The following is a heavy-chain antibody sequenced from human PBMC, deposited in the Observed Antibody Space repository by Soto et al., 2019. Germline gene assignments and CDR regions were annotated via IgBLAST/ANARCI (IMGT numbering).Heavy chain of an antibody. D-gene: IGHD2-15*01. J-gene: IGHJ5*02. V-gene: IGHV3-11*01. Sequence: QRQLVESGGGLVKPGGSLRLSCAASGFTFSDYYISWIRQAPGKGLEWVSYISSSGSTIYYADSVKGRFTISRDNAKNSLYLQMNSLRAEDTAVYYCARGGYCSGGSCYPTVGLGFDPWGQGTLVTVSS. CDR3: ARGGYCSGGSCYPTVGLGFDP. CDR2: ISSSGSTI. CDR1: GFTFSDYY.